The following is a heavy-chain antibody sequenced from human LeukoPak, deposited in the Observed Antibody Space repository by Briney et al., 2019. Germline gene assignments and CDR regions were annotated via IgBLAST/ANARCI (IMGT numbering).Heavy chain of an antibody. CDR3: ASRAGAYSHPYDY. J-gene: IGHJ4*02. Sequence: AGGSLRLSCAASGFTFSSYWVHWVRQAPGKGLVWVSRINGDGSSTHYSDSVKGRFTISRDNSKNTLYLQMNSLRAEDTAVYYCASRAGAYSHPYDYWGQGTLVTVSS. V-gene: IGHV3-74*01. CDR1: GFTFSSYW. CDR2: INGDGSST. D-gene: IGHD4/OR15-4a*01.